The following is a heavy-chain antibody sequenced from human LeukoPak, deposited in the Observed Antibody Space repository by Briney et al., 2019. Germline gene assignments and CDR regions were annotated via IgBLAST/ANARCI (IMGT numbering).Heavy chain of an antibody. Sequence: GGSLRLSCAASGVTLSPYGMHWVRQAPGKGLEWAAVISYEGGTQHYADSVKGRFIISRDNPRNTLYLQMNILRTEDTAVYYCAKEGTPQVSTWYDLWGQGTQVIVSS. CDR3: AKEGTPQVSTWYDL. D-gene: IGHD3-10*01. CDR2: ISYEGGTQ. J-gene: IGHJ5*02. V-gene: IGHV3-30*18. CDR1: GVTLSPYG.